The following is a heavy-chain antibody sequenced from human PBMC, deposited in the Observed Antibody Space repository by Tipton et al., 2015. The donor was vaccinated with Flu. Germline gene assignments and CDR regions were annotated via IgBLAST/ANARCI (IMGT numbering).Heavy chain of an antibody. V-gene: IGHV4-38-2*02. D-gene: IGHD3-10*02. CDR2: IHYSGSP. CDR1: GDSMRRDYF. Sequence: TLSLTCTVSGDSMRRDYFWGWIRQAPGKGLEWIGNIHYSGSPHYNPSLKSRLTISMDTSKNQFSLRLSSVTAADTAVYYCARHTGDSVRGVIDYWGQGTLVTVSS. J-gene: IGHJ4*02. CDR3: ARHTGDSVRGVIDY.